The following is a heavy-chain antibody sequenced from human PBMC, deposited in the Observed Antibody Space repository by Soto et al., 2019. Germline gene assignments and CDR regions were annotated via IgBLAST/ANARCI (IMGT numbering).Heavy chain of an antibody. CDR2: IGPRRGDT. D-gene: IGHD5-12*01. CDR3: GRGRSGEIVVFY. Sequence: QVQLVQSGAEVKKSGASVKVSCKASGYTFTGHYIHWVRQAPGQGPEWVGEIGPRRGDTRYAQKFQGRVTMTVDTSITTVYMELNNLSPDDTAAYYCGRGRSGEIVVFYWGQGTLVTVYS. CDR1: GYTFTGHY. V-gene: IGHV1-2*02. J-gene: IGHJ4*02.